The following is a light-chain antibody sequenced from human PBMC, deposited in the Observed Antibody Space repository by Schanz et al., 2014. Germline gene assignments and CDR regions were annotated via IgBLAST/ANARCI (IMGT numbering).Light chain of an antibody. CDR2: RSI. Sequence: QSVLTQPPSVSGAPGQRVTISCTGSSSNFGAGYDVHWYQQLPGTAPKLLIYRSINRPSGVPDRFSGSKSGTSASLAITGLQAEDEADYYCASWDDRLNGVVFGGGTKLTVL. CDR3: ASWDDRLNGVV. CDR1: SSNFGAGYD. J-gene: IGLJ3*02. V-gene: IGLV1-40*01.